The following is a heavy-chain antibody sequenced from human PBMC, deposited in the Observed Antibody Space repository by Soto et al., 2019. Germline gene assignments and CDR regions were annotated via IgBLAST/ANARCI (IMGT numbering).Heavy chain of an antibody. CDR1: GYTFTTYD. J-gene: IGHJ6*02. CDR3: ARINRRYDYAMDV. CDR2: MNPNNDNT. Sequence: QVQLVQSGAEVKKPGASVKVSCKASGYTFTTYDINWERQATGQGLEWMGWMNPNNDNTAYAQKFQGRATMTRNTSISTAYMELSSLRSEDTAIYYCARINRRYDYAMDVWGQGTTVTVSS. V-gene: IGHV1-8*01.